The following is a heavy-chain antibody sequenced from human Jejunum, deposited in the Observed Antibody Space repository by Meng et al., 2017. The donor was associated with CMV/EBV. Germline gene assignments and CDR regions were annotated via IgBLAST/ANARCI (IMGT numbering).Heavy chain of an antibody. D-gene: IGHD1-1*01. V-gene: IGHV2-5*02. J-gene: IGHJ4*02. Sequence: FSLHSSPVGVGWIRQPTGKALEWLAFIYWDDDKRYNPSLKNRLTITKDVPRNQVVLTMTNIDPADTATYYCVHRKDYGGNWNGGSADFWGQGALVTVSS. CDR3: VHRKDYGGNWNGGSADF. CDR2: IYWDDDK. CDR1: FSLHSSPVG.